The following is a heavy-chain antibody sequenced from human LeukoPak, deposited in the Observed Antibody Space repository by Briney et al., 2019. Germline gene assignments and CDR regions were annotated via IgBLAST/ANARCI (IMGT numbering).Heavy chain of an antibody. V-gene: IGHV4-59*12. J-gene: IGHJ4*02. CDR3: ARTAAAGPGDFDY. D-gene: IGHD6-13*01. CDR1: GGSISSYY. Sequence: KPSETLSLTCTVSGGSISSYYWSWIRQPPGKGLEWIGYIYYSGSTNYNPSLKSRVTISVDTSKNQFSLKPSSVTAADTAVYYCARTAAAGPGDFDYWGQGTLVTVSS. CDR2: IYYSGST.